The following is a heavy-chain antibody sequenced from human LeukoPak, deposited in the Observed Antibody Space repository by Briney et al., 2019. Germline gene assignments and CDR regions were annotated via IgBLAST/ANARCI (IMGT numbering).Heavy chain of an antibody. D-gene: IGHD3-9*01. CDR2: INFSGST. CDR1: GGSISSSSNN. CDR3: APVGDILTGYYPPYMDV. V-gene: IGHV4-39*01. J-gene: IGHJ6*03. Sequence: PSETLSLTCTVSGGSISSSSNNWGWHPQPPGLGLMGSGSINFSGSTYYNQSHNRRITISVDTSKNPYSLMLSPVTAADTAFYYCAPVGDILTGYYPPYMDVWGKGTTVTVSS.